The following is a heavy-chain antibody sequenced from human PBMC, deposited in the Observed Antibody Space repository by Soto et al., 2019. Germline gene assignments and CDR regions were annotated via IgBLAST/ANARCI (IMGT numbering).Heavy chain of an antibody. CDR2: ISYDGSNK. CDR1: GFTFSSYA. Sequence: PGGSLRLSCAASGFTFSSYAMHWVRQAPGKGLEWVAVISYDGSNKYYADSVKGRFTISRDNSKNTLYLQMNSLRAEDTAVYYCACSMDSSGWYDGSNWFDPWGQGTQVTVSS. CDR3: ACSMDSSGWYDGSNWFDP. D-gene: IGHD6-19*01. J-gene: IGHJ5*02. V-gene: IGHV3-30-3*01.